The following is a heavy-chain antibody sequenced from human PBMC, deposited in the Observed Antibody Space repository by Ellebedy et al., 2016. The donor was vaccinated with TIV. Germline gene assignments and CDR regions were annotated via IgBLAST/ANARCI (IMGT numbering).Heavy chain of an antibody. CDR2: INPNSGGT. V-gene: IGHV1-2*02. D-gene: IGHD4-17*01. J-gene: IGHJ4*02. CDR1: GYTFTAYH. Sequence: ASVKVSCKASGYTFTAYHMHWVRQAPGQGLEWMGWINPNSGGTNYAQKFQGRVTMTRDTSISTAYMELSRLRSDDTAVYYCARPMATVTPRGFFDYWGQGSLVTVSS. CDR3: ARPMATVTPRGFFDY.